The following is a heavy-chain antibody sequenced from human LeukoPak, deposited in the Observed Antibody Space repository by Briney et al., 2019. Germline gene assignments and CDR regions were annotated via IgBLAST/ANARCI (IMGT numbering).Heavy chain of an antibody. D-gene: IGHD5-24*01. CDR3: AKDHRRDGYNFDRY. CDR2: IKQDGSEK. J-gene: IGHJ4*02. Sequence: PGGSLGLSCAASGFTFSSYWMSWVRQAPGKGLDGVANIKQDGSEKYYVDSVKGRFTISRDNAKNTLCLQMNSLRAEDTAVYYCAKDHRRDGYNFDRYWGQGTLVTVSS. V-gene: IGHV3-7*01. CDR1: GFTFSSYW.